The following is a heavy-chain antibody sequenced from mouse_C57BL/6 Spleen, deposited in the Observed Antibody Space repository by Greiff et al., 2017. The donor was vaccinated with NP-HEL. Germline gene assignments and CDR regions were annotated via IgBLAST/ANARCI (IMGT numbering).Heavy chain of an antibody. D-gene: IGHD2-4*01. CDR2: IDPNSGGT. CDR3: ARDDYDWPRAMDY. J-gene: IGHJ4*01. Sequence: VQLQQPGAELVKPGASVKLSCKASGYTFTSYGRHGGKQRPGRGLEGIGRIDPNSGGTKYNEKFKSKATLTVDKPSSTAYMQLSSLTSEDSAVYYCARDDYDWPRAMDYWGQGTSVTVSS. V-gene: IGHV1-72*01. CDR1: GYTFTSYG.